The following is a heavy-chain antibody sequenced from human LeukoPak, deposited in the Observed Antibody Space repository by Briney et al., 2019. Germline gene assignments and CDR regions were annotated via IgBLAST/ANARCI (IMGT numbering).Heavy chain of an antibody. D-gene: IGHD6-13*01. CDR2: KDYSGGA. CDR1: GGSISRDY. Sequence: SATLSLTCTVAGGSISRDYWSWVRQPPGKGLEWIGYKDYSGGANYNTPLTSRVTISVDTSKNQFSPKLRSVTAADTAVYYCARVYYSSSYDYCYFDLWGRGTLVTVSS. V-gene: IGHV4-59*01. J-gene: IGHJ2*01. CDR3: ARVYYSSSYDYCYFDL.